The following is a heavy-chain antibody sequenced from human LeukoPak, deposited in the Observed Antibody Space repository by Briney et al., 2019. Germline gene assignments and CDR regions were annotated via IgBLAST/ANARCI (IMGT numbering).Heavy chain of an antibody. D-gene: IGHD1-26*01. Sequence: GGSLRLSCAASGFTFTNYALHWVRQAPGKGLEWVAVISYDGTNKYYADSVKGRFTISRDNSKNTLSLQMNSLRAEDTALYYCARGGILWELGFDIWGQGTMVTVSS. CDR3: ARGGILWELGFDI. V-gene: IGHV3-30-3*01. CDR1: GFTFTNYA. J-gene: IGHJ3*02. CDR2: ISYDGTNK.